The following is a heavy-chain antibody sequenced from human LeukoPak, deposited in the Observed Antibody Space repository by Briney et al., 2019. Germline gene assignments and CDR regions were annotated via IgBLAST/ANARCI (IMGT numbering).Heavy chain of an antibody. D-gene: IGHD6-13*01. J-gene: IGHJ5*02. CDR2: INTNTGNP. CDR1: GYTFTSYA. V-gene: IGHV7-4-1*02. CDR3: ARVLPYSSSWYHRSWFDP. Sequence: ASVKLSCKASGYTFTSYAMNWVRQAPGQGLEWMGWINTNTGNPTYAQGFTGRFVFSLDTSVSTAYLQISSLKAEDTAVYYCARVLPYSSSWYHRSWFDPWGQGTLVTVSS.